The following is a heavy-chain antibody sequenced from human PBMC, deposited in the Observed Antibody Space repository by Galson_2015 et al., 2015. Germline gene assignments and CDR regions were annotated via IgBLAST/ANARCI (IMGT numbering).Heavy chain of an antibody. CDR2: ISYDGGKR. CDR1: GFTFSSFG. Sequence: SLRLSCAASGFTFSSFGMHWVRQAPGKGLEWVAVISYDGGKRYSVDSVKGRFTIYRDHSNNTLVLQMDSLGPEDTAVYYCARGGRGPSRHGAIYDYYFGMDVWGQGTTVTVSS. D-gene: IGHD3-16*01. CDR3: ARGGRGPSRHGAIYDYYFGMDV. V-gene: IGHV3-30*03. J-gene: IGHJ6*02.